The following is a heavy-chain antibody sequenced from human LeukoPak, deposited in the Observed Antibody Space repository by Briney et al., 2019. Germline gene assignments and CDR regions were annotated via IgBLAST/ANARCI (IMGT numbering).Heavy chain of an antibody. CDR2: ISYDGSNK. J-gene: IGHJ3*02. V-gene: IGHV3-30-3*01. CDR3: ARDPPYYSSSWYDAFDI. D-gene: IGHD6-13*01. CDR1: GFAFSSYA. Sequence: GRSLRLSCAAPGFAFSSYAMHWVRQAPGKGLEWVAVISYDGSNKYYADSVKGRFTISRDNSKNTLYLQMNSLRAEDTAVYYCARDPPYYSSSWYDAFDIWGQGTMVTVSS.